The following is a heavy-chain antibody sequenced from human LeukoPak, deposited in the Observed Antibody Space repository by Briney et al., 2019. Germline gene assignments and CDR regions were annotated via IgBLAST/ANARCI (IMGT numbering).Heavy chain of an antibody. CDR1: GYTFTGYY. J-gene: IGHJ4*02. Sequence: ASVKVSCKASGYTFTGYYMHWVRQAPGRGLEWMGWISPNSGGTNYAQKFQGRVTMTRDTSISTAYMELSRLRSDDTAVYYCARGRSVTMVRGVTYTPFDYWGQGTLVTVSS. D-gene: IGHD3-10*01. CDR3: ARGRSVTMVRGVTYTPFDY. CDR2: ISPNSGGT. V-gene: IGHV1-2*02.